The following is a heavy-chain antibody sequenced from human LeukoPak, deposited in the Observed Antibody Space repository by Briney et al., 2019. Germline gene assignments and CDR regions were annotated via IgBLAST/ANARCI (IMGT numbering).Heavy chain of an antibody. CDR1: GFTFDDYG. CDR2: ISGSGAGT. V-gene: IGHV3-23*01. CDR3: ARSGGTSWY. Sequence: GGSLRLSCAASGFTFDDYGMSWVRQAPGKGLEWVSGISGSGAGTYYTDSVKGRFTISRDNSKNTVYLQMNSLRAEDTAVYYCARSGGTSWYWGQGTLVTVSS. J-gene: IGHJ4*02. D-gene: IGHD1-14*01.